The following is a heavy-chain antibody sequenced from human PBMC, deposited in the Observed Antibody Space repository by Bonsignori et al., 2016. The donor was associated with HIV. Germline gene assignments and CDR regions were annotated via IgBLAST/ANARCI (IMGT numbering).Heavy chain of an antibody. J-gene: IGHJ3*02. Sequence: WVRQAPGQGLEWMGGIIPIFGTANYAQKFQGRVTITADESTSTAYMELSSLRSEDTAVYYCASLVEGAHAFDIWGQGTMVTVSS. CDR3: ASLVEGAHAFDI. CDR2: IIPIFGTA. V-gene: IGHV1-69*01. D-gene: IGHD1-1*01.